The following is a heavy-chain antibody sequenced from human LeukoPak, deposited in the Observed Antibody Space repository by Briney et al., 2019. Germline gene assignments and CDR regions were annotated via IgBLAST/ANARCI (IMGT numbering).Heavy chain of an antibody. Sequence: PGGSLRLSCAASGFTFSSYSMNWVRQAPGKGLEWLSSISSSSSYIYYADSVKGRFTISRDNAKNSLYLQMNSLRAEDTAVYYCARDQGWFGENWFDPWGQGTLVTVSS. V-gene: IGHV3-21*01. CDR3: ARDQGWFGENWFDP. J-gene: IGHJ5*02. CDR2: ISSSSSYI. CDR1: GFTFSSYS. D-gene: IGHD3-10*01.